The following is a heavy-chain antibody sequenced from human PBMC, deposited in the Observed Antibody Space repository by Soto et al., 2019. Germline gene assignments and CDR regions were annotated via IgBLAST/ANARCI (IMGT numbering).Heavy chain of an antibody. CDR2: INPNSGGT. Sequence: GASVKVSCKASEYTFTGYYMHWVRQAPGQGLEWMGWINPNSGGTNYAQKFQGRVTMTRDTSISTAYMELSRLRSDDTAVYYCASAAPKYYPAFDIWGQGTMVTVSS. D-gene: IGHD3-10*01. J-gene: IGHJ3*02. V-gene: IGHV1-2*02. CDR3: ASAAPKYYPAFDI. CDR1: EYTFTGYY.